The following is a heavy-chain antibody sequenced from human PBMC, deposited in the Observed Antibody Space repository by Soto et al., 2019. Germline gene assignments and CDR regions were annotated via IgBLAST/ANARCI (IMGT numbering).Heavy chain of an antibody. D-gene: IGHD1-26*01. Sequence: SATLSLTCTVSGGSISGYCCSWIRQPPGKGLEWIGYIYYSGSTNYNPSLKSRVTISVDTSKNQFSLKLSSVTAADTAVYYCARYRGGSFYFAYWGQGTLVTVSS. CDR1: GGSISGYC. J-gene: IGHJ4*02. V-gene: IGHV4-59*01. CDR3: ARYRGGSFYFAY. CDR2: IYYSGST.